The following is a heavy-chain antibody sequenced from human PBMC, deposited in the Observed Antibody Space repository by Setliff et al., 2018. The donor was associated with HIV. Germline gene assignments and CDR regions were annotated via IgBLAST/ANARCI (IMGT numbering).Heavy chain of an antibody. V-gene: IGHV4-59*08. CDR3: ARQITMVRGVYQPYYYYYMDV. Sequence: SETLSLTCTVSGGSIXXYCGGWIRQPPGTGLEWIGYIYYSGSTNYNPSLKSRVTLSVDTSKNPSSLKLSSVTAADTAVYYCARQITMVRGVYQPYYYYYMDVWGKGTTVTVSS. CDR1: GGSIXXYC. J-gene: IGHJ6*03. CDR2: IYYSGST. D-gene: IGHD3-10*01.